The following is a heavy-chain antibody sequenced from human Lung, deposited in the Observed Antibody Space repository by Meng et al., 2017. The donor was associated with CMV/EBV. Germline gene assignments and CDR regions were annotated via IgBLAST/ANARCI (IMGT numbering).Heavy chain of an antibody. Sequence: GGSLRLXFSSSGFTFSGSAMHWVRQASGKGLEWVGRIRSKANSYATAYAASVKGRFTISRDDSKNTAYLQMNSLRAEDTAVYFCARGWDIVLVPAAPDLADXGQGXLVTVSS. CDR2: IRSKANSYAT. J-gene: IGHJ4*02. D-gene: IGHD2-2*01. CDR3: ARGWDIVLVPAAPDLAD. CDR1: GFTFSGSA. V-gene: IGHV3-73*01.